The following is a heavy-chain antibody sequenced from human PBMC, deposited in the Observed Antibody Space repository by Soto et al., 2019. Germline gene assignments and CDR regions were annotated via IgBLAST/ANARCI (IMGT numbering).Heavy chain of an antibody. D-gene: IGHD2-21*02. V-gene: IGHV1-69*13. CDR1: GGTLSSYA. Sequence: SVKVSCKASGGTLSSYAISWVRQAPGQGLEWMGGIIPIFGTANYAQKFQGRVTITADESTSTAYMELSSLRSEDTAVYYCARDIPLRTVVTPVQGMDVWGQGTTVTGSS. CDR3: ARDIPLRTVVTPVQGMDV. J-gene: IGHJ6*02. CDR2: IIPIFGTA.